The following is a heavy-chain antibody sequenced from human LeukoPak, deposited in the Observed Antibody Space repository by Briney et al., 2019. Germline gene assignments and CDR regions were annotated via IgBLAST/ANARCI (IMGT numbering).Heavy chain of an antibody. CDR3: ARDSDPTVTTSGY. Sequence: GGSLRLSCAASGFTFSDYYMSWIRQAPGKGLEWVSHISSSGSTIYYADSVKGRFTISRDNAKNSLYLQMNSLRAEDTAVYYCARDSDPTVTTSGYWGQGTLVTVSS. J-gene: IGHJ4*02. D-gene: IGHD4-17*01. CDR1: GFTFSDYY. CDR2: ISSSGSTI. V-gene: IGHV3-11*04.